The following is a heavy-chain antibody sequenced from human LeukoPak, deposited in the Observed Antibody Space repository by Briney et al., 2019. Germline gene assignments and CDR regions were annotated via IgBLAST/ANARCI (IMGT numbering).Heavy chain of an antibody. CDR1: GFSFSSFW. V-gene: IGHV3-7*04. D-gene: IGHD6-19*01. Sequence: GGSLRLSCAASGFSFSSFWMTWVRQAPGKGLEWVANIKEDGSRNHCVDSVKGRSTISRDNAKNSLFLQMSSLRVEDTAVYYCARANNAGWSDYWGQGTLVTVSS. J-gene: IGHJ4*02. CDR2: IKEDGSRN. CDR3: ARANNAGWSDY.